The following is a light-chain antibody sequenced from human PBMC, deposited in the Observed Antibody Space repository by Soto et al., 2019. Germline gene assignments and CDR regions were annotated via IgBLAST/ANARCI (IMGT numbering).Light chain of an antibody. V-gene: IGKV3-11*01. J-gene: IGKJ2*01. Sequence: EIVLTQSPATLSLSPGERATLSCRASQSVSSYLAWYQQKPGQAPRLLIYGASTRATGIPDRFSGSGSGTDFTLTISSLEPEDFAVYYCQQRSNWPSFTFGQGTKREIK. CDR2: GAS. CDR3: QQRSNWPSFT. CDR1: QSVSSY.